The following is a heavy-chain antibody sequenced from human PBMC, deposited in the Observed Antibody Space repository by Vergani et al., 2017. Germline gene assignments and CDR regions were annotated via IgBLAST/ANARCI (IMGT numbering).Heavy chain of an antibody. D-gene: IGHD1-1*01. J-gene: IGHJ6*03. V-gene: IGHV1-8*03. CDR3: ARGRTGTTSDYYYYYMDV. CDR2: MNPNSGNT. Sequence: VQLVQSGAEVKKPGASVKVSCKASGYTFTSYDINWVRQATGQGLEWMGWMNPNSGNTGYAQKFQGRVTITADKSTSTDYMELSSLRSEDTAVYYCARGRTGTTSDYYYYYMDVWGKGTTVTVSS. CDR1: GYTFTSYD.